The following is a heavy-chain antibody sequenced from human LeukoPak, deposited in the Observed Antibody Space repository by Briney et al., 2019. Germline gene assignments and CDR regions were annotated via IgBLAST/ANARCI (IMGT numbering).Heavy chain of an antibody. J-gene: IGHJ3*02. CDR2: IYHSGST. Sequence: PSETLSLTCTVSGYSISSGNYWDWIRQPPGKGLEWIGSIYHSGSTYYNPSLKSRVTISVDTSKNQFSLKLSSVTAADTAVYYCARDRRNTIFGVVITANHAFDIWGQGTMVTVSS. CDR3: ARDRRNTIFGVVITANHAFDI. V-gene: IGHV4-38-2*02. D-gene: IGHD3-3*01. CDR1: GYSISSGNY.